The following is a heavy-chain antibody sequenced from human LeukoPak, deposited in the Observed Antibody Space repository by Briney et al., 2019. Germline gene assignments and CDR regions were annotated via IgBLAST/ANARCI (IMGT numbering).Heavy chain of an antibody. CDR1: GYTFTSYY. D-gene: IGHD3-22*01. V-gene: IGHV1-46*01. J-gene: IGHJ4*02. Sequence: ASVKVSCKASGYTFTSYYMHWVRQAPGQGLEWMGIINTSGGSTSYAQKFQGRVTMTRDTSTSTAYMELSRLRSDDTAVYYCARGRGYYDSSGLSPLYYFDYWGQGTLVTVSS. CDR3: ARGRGYYDSSGLSPLYYFDY. CDR2: INTSGGST.